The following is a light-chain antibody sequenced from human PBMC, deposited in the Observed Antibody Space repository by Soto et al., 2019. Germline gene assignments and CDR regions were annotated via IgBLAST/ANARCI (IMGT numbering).Light chain of an antibody. CDR2: DNN. Sequence: QSVLTQPPSVSAAPGQKVTISCSGSTSNIGNNYVSWYQQLPGTAPKLLIYDNNKRPSGIPDRLSASKSGTSATLDITGLQTRDEADYYCATWESSLSAVVFGGGTKLTVL. V-gene: IGLV1-51*01. J-gene: IGLJ2*01. CDR1: TSNIGNNY. CDR3: ATWESSLSAVV.